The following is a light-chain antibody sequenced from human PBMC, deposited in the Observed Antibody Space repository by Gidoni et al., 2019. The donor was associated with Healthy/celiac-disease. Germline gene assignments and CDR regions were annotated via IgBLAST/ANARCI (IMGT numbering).Light chain of an antibody. Sequence: QSALTQPASASGSPGQSNTIPCTGTSSDVGGYNYVSWYQQHPGKAPKLMIYEVSNRPSGVSNRFSGSKSGNTASLTISVLQAEDEADYYCSSYTSSSTLVVFGGGTKLTVL. CDR3: SSYTSSSTLVV. V-gene: IGLV2-14*01. CDR2: EVS. J-gene: IGLJ2*01. CDR1: SSDVGGYNY.